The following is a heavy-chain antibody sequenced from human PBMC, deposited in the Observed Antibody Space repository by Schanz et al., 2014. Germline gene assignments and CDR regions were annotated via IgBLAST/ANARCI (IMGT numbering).Heavy chain of an antibody. CDR1: GYTFSSYG. Sequence: QVQLVQSGAEVKKPGASVKVSCKTSGYTFSSYGITWVRQAPGQGLEWMGWISPYNGNTNYAPKVQGRVTVTTDTSTSTVYMELRSLTSDDTAVYYCARAQGVIRLYYGVDVWGQGTTVTVSS. CDR3: ARAQGVIRLYYGVDV. D-gene: IGHD3-10*01. CDR2: ISPYNGNT. J-gene: IGHJ6*02. V-gene: IGHV1-18*01.